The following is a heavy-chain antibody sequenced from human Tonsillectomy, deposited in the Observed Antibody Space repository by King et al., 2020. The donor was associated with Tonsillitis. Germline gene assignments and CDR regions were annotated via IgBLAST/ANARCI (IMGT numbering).Heavy chain of an antibody. D-gene: IGHD3-22*01. CDR2: IYYSGST. CDR3: ARNPQFGLSSGYYDY. J-gene: IGHJ4*02. V-gene: IGHV4-39*01. Sequence: QLQESGPGLVKPSETLSLTCTVSGDSISSSSYYWGWIRQPPGKGLEWIGSIYYSGSTYYSPSVKSRVTISVDTPKNQLSLKLSSVTAADTAVYYCARNPQFGLSSGYYDYWGQGTLVTVSS. CDR1: GDSISSSSYY.